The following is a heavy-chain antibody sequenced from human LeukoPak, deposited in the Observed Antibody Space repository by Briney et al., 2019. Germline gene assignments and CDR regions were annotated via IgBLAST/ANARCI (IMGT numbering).Heavy chain of an antibody. CDR2: VYYSGST. Sequence: SETLSLTCTVSGGSISSSSYYWGWIRQPPGKGLEWIGSVYYSGSTYYNPSLKSRVTISVDTSKNQFSLKLNSVTAADTAVYYCARGAKLRFLEWSLKGVDYYYYMDVWGKGTTVTVSS. CDR3: ARGAKLRFLEWSLKGVDYYYYMDV. V-gene: IGHV4-39*07. D-gene: IGHD3-3*01. CDR1: GGSISSSSYY. J-gene: IGHJ6*03.